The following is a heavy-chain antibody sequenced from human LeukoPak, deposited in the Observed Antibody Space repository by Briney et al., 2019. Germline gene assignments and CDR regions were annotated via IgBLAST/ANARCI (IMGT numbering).Heavy chain of an antibody. CDR3: AKERYFDWLLFPCGMDV. CDR1: GFTFSSYG. CDR2: IPYDGSNK. Sequence: GGSLRLSCAASGFTFSSYGMHWVRQAPGKGLEWVAVIPYDGSNKYYADSVKGRFTISRDNSKNTLYLQMNSLRAEDTAVYYCAKERYFDWLLFPCGMDVWGQGTTVTVSS. V-gene: IGHV3-30*18. J-gene: IGHJ6*02. D-gene: IGHD3-9*01.